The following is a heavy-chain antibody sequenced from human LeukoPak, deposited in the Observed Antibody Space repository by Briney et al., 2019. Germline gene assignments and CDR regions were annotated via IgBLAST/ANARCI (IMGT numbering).Heavy chain of an antibody. CDR2: IYTTGIT. CDR3: ARDRTSGVDY. D-gene: IGHD2-8*01. V-gene: IGHV4-4*07. Sequence: SETLSLTCTVSGGSIRSYYWSWIPQPAGKGQEWIGRIYTTGITNYNPSLKSRLTISVDKSKNQFSLKLSSVTAADTAVYYCARDRTSGVDYWGQGTLVTVSS. CDR1: GGSIRSYY. J-gene: IGHJ4*02.